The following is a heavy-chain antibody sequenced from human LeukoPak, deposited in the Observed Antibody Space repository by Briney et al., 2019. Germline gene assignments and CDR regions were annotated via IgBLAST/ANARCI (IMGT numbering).Heavy chain of an antibody. CDR2: INHSGST. J-gene: IGHJ4*02. CDR1: GGSFSGYY. D-gene: IGHD3-10*01. CDR3: ARAAGRYYYGSGSYYPTDSFDY. Sequence: TSETLSLTCAVSGGSFSGYYWTWIRQPPGKGLEWIGEINHSGSTNYNPSLKSRVTISVDTSKNQFSLKLSSVTAADAAVYYCARAAGRYYYGSGSYYPTDSFDYWGQGTLVTVSS. V-gene: IGHV4-34*01.